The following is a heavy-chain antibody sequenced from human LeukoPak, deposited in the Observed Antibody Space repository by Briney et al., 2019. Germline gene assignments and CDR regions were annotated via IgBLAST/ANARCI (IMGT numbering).Heavy chain of an antibody. CDR3: AKESRDSSSWYARYYFDY. Sequence: GGSLRLSCAASGFTFSSYGMHWVRQAPGKGLEWVAVIWYDGSNKYYADSVKGRFTISRDNSKNTLYLQMNSLRAEDTAVYYCAKESRDSSSWYARYYFDYWGQGTLVTVSS. CDR2: IWYDGSNK. V-gene: IGHV3-33*06. D-gene: IGHD6-13*01. CDR1: GFTFSSYG. J-gene: IGHJ4*02.